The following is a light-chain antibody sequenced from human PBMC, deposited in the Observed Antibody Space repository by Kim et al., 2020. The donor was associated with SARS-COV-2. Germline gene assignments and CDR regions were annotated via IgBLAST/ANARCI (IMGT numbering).Light chain of an antibody. CDR1: CSESKN. Sequence: VALEQKVRICWGGRCSESKNVYWQQQRSGEASVLVIYRDTRRPSGIHERFSCSNSGITAMLTSNGAQAEDDAKYYCQGWGISTDVKFGGGTQLTVL. CDR2: RDT. V-gene: IGLV3-9*01. J-gene: IGLJ2*01. CDR3: QGWGISTDVK.